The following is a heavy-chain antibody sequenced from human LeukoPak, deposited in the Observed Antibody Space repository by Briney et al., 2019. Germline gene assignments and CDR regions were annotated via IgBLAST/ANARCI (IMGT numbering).Heavy chain of an antibody. CDR2: IYYSGST. J-gene: IGHJ4*02. CDR1: GGSMSPYH. CDR3: ARAVSGRFDY. Sequence: SETLSLTCTVSGGSMSPYHWGWIRQPPGKGLEWTGYIYYSGSTNYNPSLKSRVTISVDTSKNQFSLKLSSVTAADTATYYCARAVSGRFDYWGQGALVTVSS. V-gene: IGHV4-59*08. D-gene: IGHD6-19*01.